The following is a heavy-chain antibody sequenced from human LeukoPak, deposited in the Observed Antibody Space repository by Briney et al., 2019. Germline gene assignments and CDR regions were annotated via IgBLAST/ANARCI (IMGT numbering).Heavy chain of an antibody. CDR1: GFTFHDFA. CDR2: INWNCGTI. CDR3: VKEGEMGQNYYGSGRYYYYMDV. J-gene: IGHJ6*03. Sequence: SLRLSCSACGFTFHDFAMHWVRHPPGKGLEGVSGINWNCGTIAYAVSVKGRFTISRDNAKNSLYLQMNSLRADDTALYYCVKEGEMGQNYYGSGRYYYYMDVWGKGATVTVSS. V-gene: IGHV3-9*01. D-gene: IGHD3-10*01.